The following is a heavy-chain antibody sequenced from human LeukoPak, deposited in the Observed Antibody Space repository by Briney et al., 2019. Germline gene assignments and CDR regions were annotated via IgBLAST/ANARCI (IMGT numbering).Heavy chain of an antibody. D-gene: IGHD4-11*01. J-gene: IGHJ4*02. CDR1: GFTFSNAW. Sequence: GGSLRLSCAASGFTFSNAWMSWVRQAPGKGLEWVGRIKSKTDGGTTDYAAPVKGRFTISRDDSKNTLYLQMNSLRAEDTAVYYCAKEGGLTVTLDYWGQGTLVTVSS. CDR3: AKEGGLTVTLDY. CDR2: IKSKTDGGTT. V-gene: IGHV3-15*01.